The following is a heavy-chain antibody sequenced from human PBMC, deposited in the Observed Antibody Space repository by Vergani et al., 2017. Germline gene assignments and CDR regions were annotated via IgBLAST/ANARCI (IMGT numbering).Heavy chain of an antibody. J-gene: IGHJ6*02. D-gene: IGHD6-13*01. Sequence: QVQLVQSGAEVKKPGSSVKVSCKASGGTFSSYAISWVRQAPGQGLEWMGGIIPILGTANYAQKFQGRVTITADESTSTAYMELSSLRSEDTAVYYCERSLVSAAGIRDYYYGMDVWGQGTTVTVSS. CDR3: ERSLVSAAGIRDYYYGMDV. V-gene: IGHV1-69*01. CDR1: GGTFSSYA. CDR2: IIPILGTA.